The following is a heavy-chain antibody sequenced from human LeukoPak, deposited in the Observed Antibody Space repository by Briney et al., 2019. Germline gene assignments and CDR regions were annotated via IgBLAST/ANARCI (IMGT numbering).Heavy chain of an antibody. CDR1: GFTFSDYY. CDR3: AILPRGYCSADSCYDAFDI. CDR2: IRNEGLGYRT. Sequence: PGGSLRLSCAASGFTFSDYYMDWVRQAPGKGREWIGRIRNEGLGYRTEYDASVTGRFTISRDDSQSSLYLQMNSLETEDTAVYYCAILPRGYCSADSCYDAFDIWGQGTMVTVSS. V-gene: IGHV3-72*01. J-gene: IGHJ3*02. D-gene: IGHD2-15*01.